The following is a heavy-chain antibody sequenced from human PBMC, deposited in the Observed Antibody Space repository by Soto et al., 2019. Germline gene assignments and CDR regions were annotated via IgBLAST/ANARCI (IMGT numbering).Heavy chain of an antibody. V-gene: IGHV4-59*13. J-gene: IGHJ5*02. CDR2: IYYSGST. CDR3: ARGGGGYCSSTSCYRPPNWFDP. CDR1: GGSISRYY. D-gene: IGHD2-2*02. Sequence: PSETLSLTCTVSGGSISRYYWSWIRQPPGKGLEWIGYIYYSGSTNYDPSLKSRVTISVDTSKNQFSLKLSSVTAADTAVYYCARGGGGYCSSTSCYRPPNWFDPWGQGTLVTVSS.